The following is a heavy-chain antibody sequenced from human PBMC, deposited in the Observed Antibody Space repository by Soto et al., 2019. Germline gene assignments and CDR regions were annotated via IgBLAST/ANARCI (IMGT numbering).Heavy chain of an antibody. CDR2: ISSGGSTR. CDR3: ASAPYYSDSGGYQGY. V-gene: IGHV3-11*01. CDR1: GFTFSDYY. D-gene: IGHD3-22*01. J-gene: IGHJ4*02. Sequence: QVQLVESGGGVVKPGGSLRLSCAASGFTFSDYYLIWIRQAPGQGLELVSYISSGGSTRYYADSVKGLLTISSDKDKNSLYQHMNSLRAEATAVYDCASAPYYSDSGGYQGYLGQGTLVTVSS.